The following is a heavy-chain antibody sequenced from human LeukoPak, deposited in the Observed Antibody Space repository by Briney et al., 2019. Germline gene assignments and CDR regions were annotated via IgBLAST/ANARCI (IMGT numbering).Heavy chain of an antibody. D-gene: IGHD2-2*01. Sequence: GGSLRLSCTASGFTFGDYAMSWVRQAPGKGLEGVGFIRSKAFGGTTEYAASVKGRFTISRDDSKSIAYLQMNSLKTEDAAVYYCSRYCTTTTCLQDYGMDVWGQGTTVTVS. J-gene: IGHJ6*02. CDR3: SRYCTTTTCLQDYGMDV. CDR2: IRSKAFGGTT. V-gene: IGHV3-49*04. CDR1: GFTFGDYA.